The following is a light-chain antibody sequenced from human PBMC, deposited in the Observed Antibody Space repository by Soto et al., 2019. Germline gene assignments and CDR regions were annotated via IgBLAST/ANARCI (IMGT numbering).Light chain of an antibody. CDR1: QSVSSSC. J-gene: IGKJ5*01. CDR2: GAS. V-gene: IGKV3-20*01. Sequence: EIVLTQSPGTLSLSPGERATLSCRASQSVSSSCLAWYQQKPGQSPRLLIYGASSRATGISDRFSGSGSGTDFTLTISRLEPEDFAVYYCQQCGSSPITFGQGTRLEIK. CDR3: QQCGSSPIT.